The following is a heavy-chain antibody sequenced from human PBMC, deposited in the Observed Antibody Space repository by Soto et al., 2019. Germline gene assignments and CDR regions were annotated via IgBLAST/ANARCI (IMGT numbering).Heavy chain of an antibody. J-gene: IGHJ3*02. CDR2: IYYSGST. Sequence: SETLSLTCTVTGDSISSRSYYWGWIRQPPGKGLEWIGSIYYSGSTYNNPSLRSRVSMSIDTSKNQFSLRLSSVTAADTGVYYCVRYDRINMKPYSPEGFHIWGQGTMVT. CDR1: GDSISSRSYY. CDR3: VRYDRINMKPYSPEGFHI. V-gene: IGHV4-39*01. D-gene: IGHD3-3*02.